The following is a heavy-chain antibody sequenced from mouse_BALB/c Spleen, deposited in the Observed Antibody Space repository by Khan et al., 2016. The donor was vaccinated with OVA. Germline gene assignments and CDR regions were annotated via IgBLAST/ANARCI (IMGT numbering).Heavy chain of an antibody. J-gene: IGHJ3*01. D-gene: IGHD2-13*01. V-gene: IGHV5-9-3*01. CDR3: ARSPYGDFAY. Sequence: EVELVESGGGLVKPGGSLKLSCAASGFTFSTYAMPWVRQTPEKRLEWVASISSYGDYTYYPDNVTGRFTFSRDNAKTTLYLQMSSLRSEDTAMYYCARSPYGDFAYWGQGTLVTVSA. CDR1: GFTFSTYA. CDR2: ISSYGDYT.